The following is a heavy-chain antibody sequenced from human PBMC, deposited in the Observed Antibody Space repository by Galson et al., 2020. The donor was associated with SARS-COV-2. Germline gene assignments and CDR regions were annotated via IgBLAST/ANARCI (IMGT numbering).Heavy chain of an antibody. CDR3: ARGIYSDGSDYFWSARDHGMDV. V-gene: IGHV1-69*13. D-gene: IGHD3-22*01. J-gene: IGHJ6*02. CDR1: GGTFSNYA. CDR2: IIPMFGEA. Sequence: SVKVSCKASGGTFSNYAISWVRQAPGQGLEWMGGIIPMFGEANYALNFQGSVTITADESTNTAYMELSRLRSEDTAVYYCARGIYSDGSDYFWSARDHGMDVWGQGTTVTVSS.